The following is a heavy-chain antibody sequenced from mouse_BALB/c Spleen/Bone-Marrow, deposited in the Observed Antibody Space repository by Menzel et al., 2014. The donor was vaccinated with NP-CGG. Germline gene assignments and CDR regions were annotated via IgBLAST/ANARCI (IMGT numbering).Heavy chain of an antibody. CDR1: GFTFTDYY. CDR3: ARDENVGIYWYFDV. V-gene: IGHV7-3*02. CDR2: IRNKAKGYTT. J-gene: IGHJ1*01. Sequence: EVQRVESGGGLVQPGGSLRLSCATSGFTFTDYYMSWVRQPPGKALEWLGFIRNKAKGYTTDYSASVKGRFTISRDNSQSIPYLQMNTLRAEDSATYYCARDENVGIYWYFDVWGAGTTVTVSS.